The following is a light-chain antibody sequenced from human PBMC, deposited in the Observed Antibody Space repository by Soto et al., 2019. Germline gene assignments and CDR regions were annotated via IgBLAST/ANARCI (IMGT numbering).Light chain of an antibody. CDR3: SSYKSSSTSCV. J-gene: IGLJ2*01. V-gene: IGLV2-14*01. CDR1: STDIGGYHY. CDR2: EVS. Sequence: QSVLTQPASVSGSPGQSITISCTGTSTDIGGYHYVSWYQQHPGKAPQLIIYEVSNRPSGVSNRFSGSKSANTAFLTISGLQAGDEADYYCSSYKSSSTSCVFGGGTKLTVL.